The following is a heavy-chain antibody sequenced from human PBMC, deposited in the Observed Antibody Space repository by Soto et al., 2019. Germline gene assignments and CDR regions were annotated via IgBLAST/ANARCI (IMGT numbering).Heavy chain of an antibody. CDR2: MNPNSGNT. V-gene: IGHV1-8*02. Sequence: ASVKVSCKASGGTFSSYAISWVRQAPGQGLEWMGWMNPNSGNTGYAQKFQGRVTMTRNTSISTAYMELSSLRSEDTAVYYCARVPFRCSSTSCLLDYLGQGTLVTVSS. CDR1: GGTFSSYA. D-gene: IGHD2-2*01. CDR3: ARVPFRCSSTSCLLDY. J-gene: IGHJ4*02.